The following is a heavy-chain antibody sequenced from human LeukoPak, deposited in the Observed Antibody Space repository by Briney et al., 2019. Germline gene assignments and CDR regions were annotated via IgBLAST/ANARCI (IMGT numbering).Heavy chain of an antibody. Sequence: GASVKVSCKASGYTFTSYYMHWVRQAPGQGLEWMGIINPSGGSTSYAQKFQGRVTMTRDTSISTAYMELSRLRSDDTAVYYCARRPPPIIWFGEQIGAFDIWGQGTMVTVSS. D-gene: IGHD3-10*01. CDR2: INPSGGST. CDR3: ARRPPPIIWFGEQIGAFDI. V-gene: IGHV1-46*01. CDR1: GYTFTSYY. J-gene: IGHJ3*02.